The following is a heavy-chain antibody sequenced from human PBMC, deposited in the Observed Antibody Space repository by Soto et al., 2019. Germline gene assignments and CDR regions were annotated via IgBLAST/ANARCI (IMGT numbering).Heavy chain of an antibody. CDR2: IYYSGST. V-gene: IGHV4-61*01. CDR3: ARDYEFGDYGMDV. CDR1: GGSVSSGSYY. J-gene: IGHJ6*02. D-gene: IGHD3-10*01. Sequence: QVQLQESGPGLVKPSETLSLTCTVSGGSVSSGSYYWSWIRQPPGKGLEWIGYIYYSGSTNYNPALKRRVTISVDTSKNQFSLKLSSVTAADTAVYYCARDYEFGDYGMDVWGQGTTVTVSS.